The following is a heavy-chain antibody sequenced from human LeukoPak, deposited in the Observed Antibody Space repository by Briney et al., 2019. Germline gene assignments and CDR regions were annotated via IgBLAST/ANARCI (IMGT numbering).Heavy chain of an antibody. CDR1: GGTFSSYA. V-gene: IGHV1-69*13. Sequence: SVKVSCKASGGTFSSYAISWVRQAPGQGLEWMGGIIPIFGTPNYAQKFQGRVTITADESTSTAYMELSSLRSEDTAVYYCARGWLAENTVVTPYNYWGQGTLVTVSS. J-gene: IGHJ4*02. CDR2: IIPIFGTP. CDR3: ARGWLAENTVVTPYNY. D-gene: IGHD4-23*01.